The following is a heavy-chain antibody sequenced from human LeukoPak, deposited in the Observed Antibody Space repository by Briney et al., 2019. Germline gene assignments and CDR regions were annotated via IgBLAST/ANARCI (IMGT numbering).Heavy chain of an antibody. V-gene: IGHV4-39*01. Sequence: SETLSLTCTVSGGSISSSSYYWGWIRQPPGKGLEWIGSIYYSGSTYHNPSLKSRVTISVDTSKNQFSLKLTSVTAADTAVYFCARLRYTWNDADYWGQGTLVTVSS. D-gene: IGHD1-20*01. CDR1: GGSISSSSYY. CDR3: ARLRYTWNDADY. CDR2: IYYSGST. J-gene: IGHJ4*02.